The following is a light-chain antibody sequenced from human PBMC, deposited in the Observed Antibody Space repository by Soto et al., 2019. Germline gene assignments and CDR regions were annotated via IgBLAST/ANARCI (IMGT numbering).Light chain of an antibody. CDR3: QQYRA. CDR2: GAS. J-gene: IGKJ1*01. CDR1: QSISDT. V-gene: IGKV3-15*01. Sequence: IVMTQSPATLSVSPGGRATLSCRASQSISDTLAWYQQKPGQAPRLLIHGASTRATGFPGRFSGSGSGTDFTLTISRLEPEDFAVYYCQQYRAFGQGTKVDI.